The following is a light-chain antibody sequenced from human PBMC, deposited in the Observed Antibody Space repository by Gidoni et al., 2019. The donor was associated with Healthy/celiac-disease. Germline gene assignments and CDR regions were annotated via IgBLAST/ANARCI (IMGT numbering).Light chain of an antibody. CDR3: QQRSNWPPVLT. V-gene: IGKV3-11*01. Sequence: EILLTQSPATLSLSPGERATLSCRASQSVTIYLAWYQQKPGQAPRLLIYDASNRATGIPARFSGSGSGTDFALTISSLEPEDFAVYYCQQRSNWPPVLTFGGGTKVEIK. J-gene: IGKJ4*01. CDR1: QSVTIY. CDR2: DAS.